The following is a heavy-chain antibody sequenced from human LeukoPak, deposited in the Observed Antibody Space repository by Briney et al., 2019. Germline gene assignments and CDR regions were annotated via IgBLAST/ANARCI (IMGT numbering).Heavy chain of an antibody. CDR2: INPSGGST. CDR3: ARDRNTELLWFGGYDAFDI. D-gene: IGHD3-10*01. Sequence: ASVKVSCKASGYTFTSYYMHWVRQAPGQGLEWMGIINPSGGSTSYAQKFQGRVTMTRDTSTSTVYMELRSLRSDDTAVYYCARDRNTELLWFGGYDAFDIWGQGTMVTVSS. J-gene: IGHJ3*02. CDR1: GYTFTSYY. V-gene: IGHV1-46*01.